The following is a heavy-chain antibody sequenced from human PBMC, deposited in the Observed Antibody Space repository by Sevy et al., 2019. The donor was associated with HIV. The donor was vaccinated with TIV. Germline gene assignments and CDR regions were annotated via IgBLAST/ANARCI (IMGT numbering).Heavy chain of an antibody. CDR3: AITKDYYDNSGSPFDY. D-gene: IGHD3-22*01. Sequence: ASVKVSCKVSGYTLTKLAMHWVRQAPGKGLEWMGTFDPEDGETIYAQKFQGRVTMTEDTSIATAYMELSSLRSEDTAVFYCAITKDYYDNSGSPFDYWGQGTLVTVSS. J-gene: IGHJ4*02. V-gene: IGHV1-24*01. CDR1: GYTLTKLA. CDR2: FDPEDGET.